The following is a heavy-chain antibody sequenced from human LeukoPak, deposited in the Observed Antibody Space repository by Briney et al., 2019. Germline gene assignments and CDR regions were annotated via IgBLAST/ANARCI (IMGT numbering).Heavy chain of an antibody. CDR2: IYYSGST. CDR3: ARDQSGGDWFDP. J-gene: IGHJ5*02. D-gene: IGHD3-10*01. Sequence: PSETLSLTCTVSGGSISSSSYYWGWIRQPPGKGLEWIGSIYYSGSTYYNPSLKSRVTISVDTSKNQFSLKLSSVTAADTAVYYCARDQSGGDWFDPWGQGTLVTVSS. CDR1: GGSISSSSYY. V-gene: IGHV4-39*07.